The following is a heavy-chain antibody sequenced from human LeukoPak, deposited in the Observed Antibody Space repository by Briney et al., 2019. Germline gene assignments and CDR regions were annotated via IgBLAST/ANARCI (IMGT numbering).Heavy chain of an antibody. D-gene: IGHD3-22*01. V-gene: IGHV4-39*01. CDR2: IYYSGST. CDR1: GDSISTSNSY. Sequence: SETLSLTCTVSGDSISTSNSYWGWIRQPPGKGLEWIGSIYYSGSTYYNPSLKSRVTISVDTSKNQFSLKLSSVTAADTAVYYCARSPYYYDSSGYYYYYYMDVWGKGTTVTISS. CDR3: ARSPYYYDSSGYYYYYYMDV. J-gene: IGHJ6*03.